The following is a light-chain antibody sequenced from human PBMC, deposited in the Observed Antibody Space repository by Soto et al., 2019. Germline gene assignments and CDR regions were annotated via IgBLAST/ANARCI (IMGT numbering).Light chain of an antibody. Sequence: IQMTQSPSSLSASVGYRVTLTCQASHDIRDHLSWYQQKPGKAPELLIYDASNLETGVPSRFSGSGSGTEFTFTISSLQPEDIATYFCQQYASLPPTFGGGTKVDIK. CDR3: QQYASLPPT. CDR1: HDIRDH. J-gene: IGKJ4*01. CDR2: DAS. V-gene: IGKV1-33*01.